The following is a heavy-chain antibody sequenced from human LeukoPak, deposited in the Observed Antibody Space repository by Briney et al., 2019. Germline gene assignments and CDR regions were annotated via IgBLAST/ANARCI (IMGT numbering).Heavy chain of an antibody. CDR3: ARSGSLPRSGWFGP. CDR1: GGSFSGYY. CDR2: INHSGST. Sequence: SETLSLTCAVYGGSFSGYYWSWIPQPPGKGLEWIGEINHSGSTNYNPSLKSRVTISVDTSKNQFSLKLSSVTAADTAVYYCARSGSLPRSGWFGPWGQGTLLTVFS. D-gene: IGHD5-24*01. J-gene: IGHJ5*02. V-gene: IGHV4-34*01.